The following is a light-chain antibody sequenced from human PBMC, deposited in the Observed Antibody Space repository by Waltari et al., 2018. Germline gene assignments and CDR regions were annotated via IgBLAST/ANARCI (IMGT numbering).Light chain of an antibody. J-gene: IGKJ1*01. CDR3: QHHVRLPAT. V-gene: IGKV3-20*01. CDR1: QNIGNY. CDR2: GAS. Sequence: IVLTQSPGTLSLSPGGRATLSCRASQNIGNYLAWYQQKPGQAPRHRIYGASSRAAGIPDRFSGSGSGADFSLTISSLEPEDFAVYYCQHHVRLPATFGQGTKV.